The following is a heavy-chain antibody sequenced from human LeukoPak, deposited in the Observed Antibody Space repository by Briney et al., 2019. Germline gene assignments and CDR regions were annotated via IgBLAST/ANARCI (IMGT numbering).Heavy chain of an antibody. CDR3: ARSIAAAGQDFDY. V-gene: IGHV1-2*04. Sequence: ASVKVSCKASGYTFTGYYMHWVRQAPGQGLEWMGWINPNSGGTNYAQKFQGWVTMTRDTSISTAYMELSRLRSDDTAVYYCARSIAAAGQDFDYWGQGTLVTVSS. CDR1: GYTFTGYY. J-gene: IGHJ4*02. D-gene: IGHD6-13*01. CDR2: INPNSGGT.